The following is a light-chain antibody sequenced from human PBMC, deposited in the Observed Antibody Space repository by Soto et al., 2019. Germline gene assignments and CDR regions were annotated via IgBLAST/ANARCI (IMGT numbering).Light chain of an antibody. CDR3: AAWDDSLNRRV. V-gene: IGLV1-44*01. CDR2: YDN. Sequence: GSNTVNWYQQRPGTAPKLLIYYDNLRPSGVPDRISGSKSGTTASLAISGLQSDDEADYYCAAWDDSLNRRVFGTGTKGTVL. CDR1: GSNT. J-gene: IGLJ1*01.